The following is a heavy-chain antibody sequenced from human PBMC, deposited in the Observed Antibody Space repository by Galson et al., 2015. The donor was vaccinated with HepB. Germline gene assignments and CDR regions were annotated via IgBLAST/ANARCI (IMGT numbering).Heavy chain of an antibody. Sequence: SLRLSCAASGFTFSSYWMHWVRQAPGKGLVWVSRINSDGSSTSYADSVKGRFTISRDNAKNTLYLQMNSLRAEDTAVYYCGVRGWGRGYYYYMDVWGKGTTVTVSS. D-gene: IGHD3-10*01. V-gene: IGHV3-74*01. CDR2: INSDGSST. CDR1: GFTFSSYW. J-gene: IGHJ6*03. CDR3: GVRGWGRGYYYYMDV.